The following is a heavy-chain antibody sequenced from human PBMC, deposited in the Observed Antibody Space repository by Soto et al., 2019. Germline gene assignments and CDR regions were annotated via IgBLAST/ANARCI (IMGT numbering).Heavy chain of an antibody. CDR1: GGSFSGYY. J-gene: IGHJ6*03. Sequence: SETLSLTCAVYGGSFSGYYWSWIRQHPGKGLEWIGEINHSGSTNYNPSLKSRVTISVDTSKNQFSLKLSSVTAADTAVYYCARGSKSTMVRGGTYYYMDVWGKGTTVTVSS. CDR3: ARGSKSTMVRGGTYYYMDV. V-gene: IGHV4-34*01. D-gene: IGHD3-10*01. CDR2: INHSGST.